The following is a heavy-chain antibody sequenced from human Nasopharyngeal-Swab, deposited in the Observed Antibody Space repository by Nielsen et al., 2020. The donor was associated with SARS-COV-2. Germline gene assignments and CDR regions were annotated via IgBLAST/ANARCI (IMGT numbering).Heavy chain of an antibody. Sequence: SETLSLTCTVSGGSISSSSYYWVWIRQPPGKGLEWIGSIYYSGGTYYNPSLKSRVTISVDTSKNQFSLKLSSVTAADTAVYYCARGGGWLQLLCPSFLDYYMDVWGKGTTVTVSS. CDR2: IYYSGGT. CDR1: GGSISSSSYY. D-gene: IGHD5-24*01. CDR3: ARGGGWLQLLCPSFLDYYMDV. J-gene: IGHJ6*03. V-gene: IGHV4-39*07.